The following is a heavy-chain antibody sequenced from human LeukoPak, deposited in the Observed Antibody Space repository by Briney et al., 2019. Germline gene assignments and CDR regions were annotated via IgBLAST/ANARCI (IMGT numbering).Heavy chain of an antibody. J-gene: IGHJ4*02. Sequence: GGSLRLSCAASGFTFSSYEMNWVRQAPGKGLEWVSYISSSGSTIYYADSVKGRFTISRDNAKNSLYLQMNSLRAEDTAVYYCARDLRQYYYDSSGYYYWGQGTLVTVSS. CDR2: ISSSGSTI. V-gene: IGHV3-48*03. CDR3: ARDLRQYYYDSSGYYY. D-gene: IGHD3-22*01. CDR1: GFTFSSYE.